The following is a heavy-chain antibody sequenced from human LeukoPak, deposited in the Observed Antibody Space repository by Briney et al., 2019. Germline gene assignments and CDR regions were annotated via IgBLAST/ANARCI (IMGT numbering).Heavy chain of an antibody. CDR1: GDSVSSNSAA. CDR3: ARDGIPDFWSGLYYFDY. CDR2: TYYRSKWYN. Sequence: SQTLSLTCAISGDSVSSNSAAWNWIRQSPSRGLEWLGRTYYRSKWYNDYAVSVKSRITINPDTSKNQFSLQLYSVTPEDTAVYYCARDGIPDFWSGLYYFDYWGQGTLVTVSS. J-gene: IGHJ4*02. V-gene: IGHV6-1*01. D-gene: IGHD3-3*01.